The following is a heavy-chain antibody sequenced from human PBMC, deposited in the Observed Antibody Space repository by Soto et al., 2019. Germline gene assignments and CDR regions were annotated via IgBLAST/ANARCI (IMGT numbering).Heavy chain of an antibody. V-gene: IGHV1-18*01. D-gene: IGHD2-8*01. J-gene: IGHJ6*02. CDR3: ARRVKVWLSDYYGMDV. CDR1: GYDYVTYA. CDR2: ISTLNGNT. Sequence: QAQLVQSGAEVKKPGASVNVSCKASGYDYVTYAITWVRQRPGQGLEWMGWISTLNGNTNYAQNFQGRVTMTTDTSTRIAHLELTSLRSHDTGVHYCARRVKVWLSDYYGMDVWCQGTTVTV.